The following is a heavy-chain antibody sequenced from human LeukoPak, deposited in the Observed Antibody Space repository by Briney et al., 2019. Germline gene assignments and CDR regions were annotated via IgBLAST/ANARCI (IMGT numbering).Heavy chain of an antibody. V-gene: IGHV4-34*01. CDR1: GGSFSSYY. CDR3: AGRRAFDY. D-gene: IGHD1-26*01. Sequence: PSETLSLTCAVYGGSFSSYYWSWIRQPPGKGLEWIGEINHSGSTDYNPSLKGRVTISVDTSENQFSLNLSSVTAADTAVYYCAGRRAFDYWGQGTLVTVSS. CDR2: INHSGST. J-gene: IGHJ4*02.